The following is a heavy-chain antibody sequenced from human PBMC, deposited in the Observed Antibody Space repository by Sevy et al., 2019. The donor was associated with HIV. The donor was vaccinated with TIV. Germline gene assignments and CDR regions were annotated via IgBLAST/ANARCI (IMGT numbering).Heavy chain of an antibody. Sequence: ASVKVSCKASGGTFRTSGISWVRQATGQGPEWMGGIIPILGTTNYAQKFQGRVTINADESTNTAYMELSSLRSEDTAVYYCARGGGNGWYYFDYWGQETLVTVSS. D-gene: IGHD6-19*01. CDR1: GGTFRTSG. J-gene: IGHJ4*02. CDR2: IIPILGTT. CDR3: ARGGGNGWYYFDY. V-gene: IGHV1-69*13.